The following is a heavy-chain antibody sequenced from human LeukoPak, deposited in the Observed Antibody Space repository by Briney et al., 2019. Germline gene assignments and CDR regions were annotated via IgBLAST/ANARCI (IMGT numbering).Heavy chain of an antibody. Sequence: GGSLRLSCAATGFTFRKHWMSWVRQAIGKGLECVAKIKEDGSEKHYVDSVKGRFTISRDNAKNSLYLQMNSLRAEDTALYYCARSGIVGATSAYYFDYWGQGILVTVSS. D-gene: IGHD1-26*01. CDR2: IKEDGSEK. J-gene: IGHJ4*02. V-gene: IGHV3-7*03. CDR3: ARSGIVGATSAYYFDY. CDR1: GFTFRKHW.